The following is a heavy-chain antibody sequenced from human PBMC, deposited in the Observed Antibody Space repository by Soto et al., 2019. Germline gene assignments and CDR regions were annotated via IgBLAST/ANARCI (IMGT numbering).Heavy chain of an antibody. D-gene: IGHD1-1*01. Sequence: EVQLVESGGGLVQPGESLRLSCAASGFTFSSYWMHWVRQAPGKGLVWVSRINSDGSTRSYGDSVKGRFTISRDNAKNTLYLQMNNLRAEDTAVYYCARVGTGNWYFDLWGRGTLVTVSS. V-gene: IGHV3-74*01. CDR3: ARVGTGNWYFDL. CDR1: GFTFSSYW. J-gene: IGHJ2*01. CDR2: INSDGSTR.